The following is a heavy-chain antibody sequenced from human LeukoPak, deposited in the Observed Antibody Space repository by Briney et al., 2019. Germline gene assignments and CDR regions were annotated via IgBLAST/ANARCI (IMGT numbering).Heavy chain of an antibody. CDR3: ARIWEGYSGSDY. J-gene: IGHJ4*02. V-gene: IGHV3-48*01. D-gene: IGHD1-26*01. CDR1: GFTFNSYS. CDR2: LSRSGSTI. Sequence: GGSLRLSCAASGFTFNSYSMKWVRQAPGKGLEWISYLSRSGSTIYYAASVKGRFTISRDNAKNSLYLQMNSLRAEDTAVYYCARIWEGYSGSDYWGQGTLVTVSS.